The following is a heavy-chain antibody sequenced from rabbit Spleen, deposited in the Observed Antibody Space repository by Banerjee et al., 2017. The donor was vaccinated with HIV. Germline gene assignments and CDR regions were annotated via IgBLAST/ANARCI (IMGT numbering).Heavy chain of an antibody. V-gene: IGHV1S45*01. Sequence: QQQLEESGGGLVQPEGSLTLTCTASGFSFGYNDYICWVRQAPGKGLEWIGCMATGSDNTYYASWAKGRFTISKTSSTTVTLQMPSLTAADTATYFCARGGAGYAGYGYAFNLWGPGTLVTVS. CDR2: MATGSDNT. CDR3: ARGGAGYAGYGYAFNL. CDR1: GFSFGYNDY. D-gene: IGHD6-1*01. J-gene: IGHJ4*01.